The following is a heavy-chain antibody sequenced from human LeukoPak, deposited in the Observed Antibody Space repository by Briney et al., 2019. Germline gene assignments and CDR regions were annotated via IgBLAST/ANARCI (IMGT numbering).Heavy chain of an antibody. Sequence: GGSLTLSCTASGFTFSGYWMHWVRHAPGTGLVWVSRINGDGGDTGYADSVKGRFTTFRDNAKSTLYLQMNSLRAEDTAVYYCARGKYGDFDSWGQGTLVTVSS. CDR2: INGDGGDT. V-gene: IGHV3-74*01. D-gene: IGHD4-17*01. CDR1: GFTFSGYW. J-gene: IGHJ4*02. CDR3: ARGKYGDFDS.